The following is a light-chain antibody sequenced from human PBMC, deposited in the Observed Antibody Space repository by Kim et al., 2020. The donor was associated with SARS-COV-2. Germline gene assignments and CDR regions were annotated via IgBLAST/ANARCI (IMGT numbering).Light chain of an antibody. CDR3: QNYNSAPGT. Sequence: ASVGDRVTITCRASQDISSGLARYQQKPGTIPKLLIYGASILQSGVPSRFSASGSGTYFTLTISGLQAEDVATYYCQNYNSAPGTFGQGTKVDIK. CDR1: QDISSG. V-gene: IGKV1-27*01. J-gene: IGKJ1*01. CDR2: GAS.